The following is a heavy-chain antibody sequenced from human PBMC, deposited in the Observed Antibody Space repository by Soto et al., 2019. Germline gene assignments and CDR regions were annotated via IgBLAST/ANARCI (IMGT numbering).Heavy chain of an antibody. CDR3: ARGAGVEGEYYFDY. D-gene: IGHD2-15*01. Sequence: SVKVSCKASGGAFSSYTISWVRQAPGQGLEWMGRIIPILGIANYAQKFQGRVTITADKSTSTAYMELSSLRSEDTAVYYCARGAGVEGEYYFDYWGQGTLVTVSS. V-gene: IGHV1-69*02. J-gene: IGHJ4*02. CDR1: GGAFSSYT. CDR2: IIPILGIA.